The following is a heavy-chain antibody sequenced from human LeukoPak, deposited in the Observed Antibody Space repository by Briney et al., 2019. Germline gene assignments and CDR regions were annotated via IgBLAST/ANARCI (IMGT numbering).Heavy chain of an antibody. D-gene: IGHD3-10*01. Sequence: GGSLRLSCAASEFTFSSSEMNWVRQAPGKGLEWVSYISRSGSTIYYADSVKGRFTISRDNAKNSLFLQMNSLRAEDTAVYYCARGDGGYYYGMDVWGQGTTVTVSS. CDR2: ISRSGSTI. CDR3: ARGDGGYYYGMDV. V-gene: IGHV3-48*03. J-gene: IGHJ6*02. CDR1: EFTFSSSE.